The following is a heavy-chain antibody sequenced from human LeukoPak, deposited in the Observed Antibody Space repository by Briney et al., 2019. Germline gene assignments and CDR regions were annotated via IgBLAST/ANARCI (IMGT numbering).Heavy chain of an antibody. CDR3: AREGSGSYYFDY. V-gene: IGHV3-20*04. CDR1: GFTFDDHG. CDR2: INWGGGST. D-gene: IGHD6-19*01. Sequence: PGGSLRLSCAASGFTFDDHGMNWVRQAPGKGLEWVSGINWGGGSTGYAESVKGRLTTSRDNARNSLYLQMDSLRAEDTALYYCAREGSGSYYFDYWGQGILVTVSS. J-gene: IGHJ4*02.